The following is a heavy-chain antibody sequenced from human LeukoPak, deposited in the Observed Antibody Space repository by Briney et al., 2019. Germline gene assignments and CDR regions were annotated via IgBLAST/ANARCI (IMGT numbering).Heavy chain of an antibody. D-gene: IGHD3-22*01. V-gene: IGHV4-38-2*01. CDR2: IYHSGST. CDR3: ASARNYETYYYDSSGFRTIEPFDY. Sequence: PSETLSLTCAVSGHSISSGYYWGWIRQPPGKGLEWIGSIYHSGSTYYNPSLKSRVTISVDTSKNQFSLKLSSVTAADTAVYYCASARNYETYYYDSSGFRTIEPFDYWGQGTLVTVSS. J-gene: IGHJ4*02. CDR1: GHSISSGYY.